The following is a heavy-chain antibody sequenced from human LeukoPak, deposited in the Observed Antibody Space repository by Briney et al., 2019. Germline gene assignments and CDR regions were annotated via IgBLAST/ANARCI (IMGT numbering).Heavy chain of an antibody. CDR3: ASRDRDGYPGDDAFDI. Sequence: PSETLSLTSTVSGGSISSYYWSWIRQPPGKGLEWIGFIYYSGSTKYNPSLKSRVTISVDTSKNQCSLKLSSVTAADTAVYYCASRDRDGYPGDDAFDIWGQGTMVTVSS. J-gene: IGHJ3*02. CDR2: IYYSGST. D-gene: IGHD5-24*01. V-gene: IGHV4-59*01. CDR1: GGSISSYY.